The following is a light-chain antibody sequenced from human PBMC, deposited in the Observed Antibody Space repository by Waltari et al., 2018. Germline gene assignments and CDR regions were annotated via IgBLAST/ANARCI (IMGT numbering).Light chain of an antibody. Sequence: DVVMTQSPDFLAVSLGERATLHCTSSQSLFYSSNNKNYFAWYQQKPGQPPKLLIYWASTRESGVPDRFSGSGSGTDFTLTISSLQAEDVAIYFCQQYYITPLSFGGGTRVEIK. V-gene: IGKV4-1*01. J-gene: IGKJ4*01. CDR2: WAS. CDR1: QSLFYSSNNKNY. CDR3: QQYYITPLS.